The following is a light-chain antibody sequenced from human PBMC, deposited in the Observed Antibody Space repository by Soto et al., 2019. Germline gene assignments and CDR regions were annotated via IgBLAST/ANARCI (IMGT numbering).Light chain of an antibody. CDR1: QSVYSY. CDR3: QQYNNWPLFT. J-gene: IGKJ3*01. Sequence: EIVMTQSPATLSVSPGERATLSCRASQSVYSYLAWYQQRPGQAPRLLIYDASNRATGIPARFSGSGSGTEFTLTISSLQSEDFAVYYCQQYNNWPLFTFGPGTKVDIK. V-gene: IGKV3-15*01. CDR2: DAS.